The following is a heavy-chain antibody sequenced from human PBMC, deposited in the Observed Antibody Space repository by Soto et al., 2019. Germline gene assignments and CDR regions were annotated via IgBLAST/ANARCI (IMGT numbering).Heavy chain of an antibody. D-gene: IGHD5-12*01. CDR3: AKLDGRWLQIQRVWFDP. J-gene: IGHJ5*02. Sequence: EVQLLESGGGLVQPGGSLRLSCAASGSTFSSYAMSWVRQAPGKGLEWVSAISGSGGSTYYADSVKGRFTISRDNSKNTLYLQMNSRRAEDTAVYYCAKLDGRWLQIQRVWFDPWGQGTLVTVSS. V-gene: IGHV3-23*01. CDR2: ISGSGGST. CDR1: GSTFSSYA.